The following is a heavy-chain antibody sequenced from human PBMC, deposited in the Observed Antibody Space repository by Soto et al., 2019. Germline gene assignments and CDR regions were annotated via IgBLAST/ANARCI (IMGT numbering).Heavy chain of an antibody. V-gene: IGHV4-59*01. CDR3: AREIDDSSGIDTYGMDV. CDR2: IYYSGST. J-gene: IGHJ6*04. CDR1: GSSISSYY. D-gene: IGHD3-22*01. Sequence: PSATLFLTCTVSGSSISSYYWSWIRKPPGKGLEWIGYIYYSGSTNYNPSLKSRVTISVDTSKNQFSLKLSSVTAADTAVYYCAREIDDSSGIDTYGMDVWGKGTTVTVSS.